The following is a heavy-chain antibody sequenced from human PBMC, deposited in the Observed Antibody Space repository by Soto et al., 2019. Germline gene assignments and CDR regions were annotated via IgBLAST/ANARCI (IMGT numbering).Heavy chain of an antibody. Sequence: QVQLVQSGAEVKKRGASVKVSCKASGGSFSSYAISWERQAPGQGLEWMGGIIPIFGTANYAQKFQGRVTITADESTSTADMELSSLRSEDTAVYYCPRASGVAVAGTTCGQGTLVTLSS. V-gene: IGHV1-69*01. J-gene: IGHJ5*02. CDR3: PRASGVAVAGTT. CDR1: GGSFSSYA. CDR2: IIPIFGTA. D-gene: IGHD6-19*01.